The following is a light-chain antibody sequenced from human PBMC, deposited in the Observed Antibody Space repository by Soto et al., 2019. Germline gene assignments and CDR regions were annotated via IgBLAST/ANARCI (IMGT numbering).Light chain of an antibody. Sequence: QSVLTQPPSASGSPGQSVTISCTGTSSDVGGYNYVSWYQQYPGKAPKVMIYEVSKRPPGVPDRFSGSKSGNTASLTVSGLQAEDEADYYCSSYAGSNNLVFGGGTKLTVL. V-gene: IGLV2-8*01. CDR3: SSYAGSNNLV. J-gene: IGLJ2*01. CDR2: EVS. CDR1: SSDVGGYNY.